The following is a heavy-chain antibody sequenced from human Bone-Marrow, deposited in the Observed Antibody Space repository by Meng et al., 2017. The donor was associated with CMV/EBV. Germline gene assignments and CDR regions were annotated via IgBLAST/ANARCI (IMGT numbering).Heavy chain of an antibody. CDR1: GFTFSSYA. V-gene: IGHV3-23*01. CDR3: AKVLYVATITGGRYFDL. J-gene: IGHJ2*01. CDR2: ISGSGGST. D-gene: IGHD5-24*01. Sequence: GESLKISCAASGFTFSSYAMSWVRQAPGKGLEWVSAISGSGGSTYYADSVKGRFTISRDNSKNTLYLQMNSLRAEDTAVYHCAKVLYVATITGGRYFDLWGRGTLVTVSS.